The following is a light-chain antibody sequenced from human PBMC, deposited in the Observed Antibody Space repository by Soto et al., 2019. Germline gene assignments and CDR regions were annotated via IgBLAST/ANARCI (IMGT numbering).Light chain of an antibody. J-gene: IGKJ2*01. CDR1: QNISRH. Sequence: EIVLTQSPATLSLSPGERATLSCRASQNISRHLAWYQQKFGQAPCLLMYDPSKRATDIPARFSGSGSGTDFTLTISSLEPEDFGVYYCQQGSSWPPYSFGQGTKLEIK. CDR2: DPS. V-gene: IGKV3-11*01. CDR3: QQGSSWPPYS.